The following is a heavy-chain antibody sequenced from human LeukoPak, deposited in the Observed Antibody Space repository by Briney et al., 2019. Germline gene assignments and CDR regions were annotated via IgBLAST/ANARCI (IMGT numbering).Heavy chain of an antibody. V-gene: IGHV1-18*01. CDR2: INTYKGDT. D-gene: IGHD4-23*01. J-gene: IGHJ4*02. CDR3: AREFGHCYGDNCFYFFDT. CDR1: GYTLTNYN. Sequence: ASVKVSCKASGYTLTNYNISWVRQAPGQGLEWMGWINTYKGDTLYAQKLQGRVAMTADTSTNTAYMELRSLRFDDTAVYYCAREFGHCYGDNCFYFFDTWGQGFRVTVSS.